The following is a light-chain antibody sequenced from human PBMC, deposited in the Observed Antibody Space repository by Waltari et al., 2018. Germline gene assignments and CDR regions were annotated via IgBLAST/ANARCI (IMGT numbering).Light chain of an antibody. CDR2: GAS. CDR1: QNVRSN. J-gene: IGKJ4*01. Sequence: EIVMTQSPATLSVSPGEGATLSCRASQNVRSNLVWYQQNPGPPPRLPMSGASTRAAGVPARFRGSGSGTDFILTISSLQSEDFAVYYCQQYNDWPSFGGGTRVEIK. CDR3: QQYNDWPS. V-gene: IGKV3-15*01.